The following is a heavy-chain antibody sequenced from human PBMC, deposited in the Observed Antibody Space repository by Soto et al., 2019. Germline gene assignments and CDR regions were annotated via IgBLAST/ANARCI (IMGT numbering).Heavy chain of an antibody. V-gene: IGHV4-61*08. CDR1: GGSISSGGYS. D-gene: IGHD3-3*01. Sequence: SETLSLTCAVSGGSISSGGYSWSWIRQPPGKGLEWIGYVHYSGTTNYNPSLKSRVTMSVDTSKNQFSLKLRSVTAADTAVYYCARGKIIGPWGQGTLVXVSS. CDR2: VHYSGTT. J-gene: IGHJ5*02. CDR3: ARGKIIGP.